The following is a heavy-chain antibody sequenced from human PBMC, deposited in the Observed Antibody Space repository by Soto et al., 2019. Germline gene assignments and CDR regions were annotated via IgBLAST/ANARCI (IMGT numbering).Heavy chain of an antibody. V-gene: IGHV5-51*01. Sequence: PGESLKISCKTSGYSFTTCWIGWVRQMPGKGLEWMGIIYPGDSDTRYRPSFQGQVTISADKSISTAYLQWSSLKASDTAMYYCARLLYYYDSSGYYYFDYWGQGTLVTVSS. CDR3: ARLLYYYDSSGYYYFDY. D-gene: IGHD3-22*01. J-gene: IGHJ4*02. CDR1: GYSFTTCW. CDR2: IYPGDSDT.